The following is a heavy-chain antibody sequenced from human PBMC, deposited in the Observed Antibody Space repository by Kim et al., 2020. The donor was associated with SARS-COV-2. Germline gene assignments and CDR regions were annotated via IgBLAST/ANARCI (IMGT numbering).Heavy chain of an antibody. Sequence: SGPTLVNPTQTLTLTCTFSGFSLSTSGVGVGWIRQPPGEALEWLALISWDDDKRYSPSLKTRLTITKDTSKNQVVLTMTNMDPVDTATYYCAHKRGIVVTHAFDIWGQGTMVTVSS. CDR2: ISWDDDK. D-gene: IGHD3-22*01. J-gene: IGHJ3*02. V-gene: IGHV2-5*02. CDR3: AHKRGIVVTHAFDI. CDR1: GFSLSTSGVG.